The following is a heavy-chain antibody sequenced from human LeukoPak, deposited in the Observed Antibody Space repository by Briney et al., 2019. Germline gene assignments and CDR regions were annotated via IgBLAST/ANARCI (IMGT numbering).Heavy chain of an antibody. D-gene: IGHD3-22*01. CDR1: GYTFTSYD. J-gene: IGHJ4*02. Sequence: ASVKVSCKASGYTFTSYDIHWVRQATGQGLEWMGWMNPNSGNTGYAQKFQGRVTMTRNTSISTAYMELSSLRSEDTAVYYCARGGVDYDYYDSSGYYSDFDYWGQGTLVTVSS. V-gene: IGHV1-8*01. CDR3: ARGGVDYDYYDSSGYYSDFDY. CDR2: MNPNSGNT.